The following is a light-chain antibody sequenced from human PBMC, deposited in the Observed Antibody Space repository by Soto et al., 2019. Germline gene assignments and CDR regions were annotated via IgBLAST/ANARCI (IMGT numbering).Light chain of an antibody. CDR1: QSVSNNY. Sequence: EIVLTQSPCTLSLSPGERATLSCRASQSVSNNYLAWYQQKPGQAPRLLIYGASNRATGIPDRFSGSGSGTDFTLTISRLEPEDFAVYYCQQRKNWQVTFGQGTRLEI. V-gene: IGKV3D-20*02. J-gene: IGKJ5*01. CDR2: GAS. CDR3: QQRKNWQVT.